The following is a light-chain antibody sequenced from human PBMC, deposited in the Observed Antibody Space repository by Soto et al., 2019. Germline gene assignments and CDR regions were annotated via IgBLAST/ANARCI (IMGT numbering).Light chain of an antibody. Sequence: QSVLTQPASVSASPGQSIAISCTGTDSYIGGYDHVSWYQQHPGKAPKLLIYDVTNRPSGVSSRFSGSKAGRTASLTISGLQTEDEAVHCRSTHTSSTAPVLGTGTKV. V-gene: IGLV2-14*03. CDR3: STHTSSTAPV. J-gene: IGLJ1*01. CDR2: DVT. CDR1: DSYIGGYDH.